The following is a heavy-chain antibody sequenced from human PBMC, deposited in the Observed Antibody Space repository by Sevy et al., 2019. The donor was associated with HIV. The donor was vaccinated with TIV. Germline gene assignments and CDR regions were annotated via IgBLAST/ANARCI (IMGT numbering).Heavy chain of an antibody. D-gene: IGHD4-17*01. CDR3: ATAYGDYPYYYYYGMDV. V-gene: IGHV4-34*01. J-gene: IGHJ6*02. CDR1: GGSFSGYY. CDR2: INHSGST. Sequence: SETLSLTCAVYGGSFSGYYWSWIRQPPGKGLEWIGEINHSGSTNYNPSLKSRVTISVDTSKNQFSLKLSSVTAADTAVYYCATAYGDYPYYYYYGMDVSGQGTSVTVSS.